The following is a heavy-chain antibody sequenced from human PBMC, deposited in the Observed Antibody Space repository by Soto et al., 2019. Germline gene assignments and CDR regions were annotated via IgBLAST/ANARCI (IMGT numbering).Heavy chain of an antibody. CDR1: GYTFTNYG. CDR2: ISHFDGDT. V-gene: IGHV1-18*01. D-gene: IGHD4-17*01. CDR3: ARDRYGENPPRFFDY. Sequence: VQMVQSGAEVRKPGASVKVSCKTSGYTFTNYGVRWVRQAPGQGLEWLGWISHFDGDTKYAQRVQGRATLTTDKTTTAFMELRSLRPDDTAVYFCARDRYGENPPRFFDYWGQGTLVTVSS. J-gene: IGHJ4*02.